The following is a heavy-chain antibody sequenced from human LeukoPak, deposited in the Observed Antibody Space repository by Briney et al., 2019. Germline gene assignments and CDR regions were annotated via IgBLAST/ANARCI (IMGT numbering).Heavy chain of an antibody. CDR3: ARGSYQLLF. CDR1: GFTFSDYY. CDR2: ISSTSSYT. Sequence: GGSLRLSCAASGFTFSDYYMSWIRQAPGKGLEWVSYISSTSSYTKYADSVKGRFTISRDNAKNSLYLQMNSLRAADTAVYYCARGSYQLLFWGQGTLVTVSS. J-gene: IGHJ4*02. D-gene: IGHD2-2*01. V-gene: IGHV3-11*06.